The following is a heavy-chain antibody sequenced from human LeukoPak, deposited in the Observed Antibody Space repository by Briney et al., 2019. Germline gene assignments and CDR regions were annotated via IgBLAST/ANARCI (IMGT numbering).Heavy chain of an antibody. D-gene: IGHD6-6*01. CDR2: IRSKAYGGTT. CDR3: TRDEIEYSSSYEARPRNYYYYYYMDV. Sequence: GGSLRLSCTASGFTFGDYAMSWVRQAPGKGLEWVGFIRSKAYGGTTEYAASVKGRFTISRDDSKSIAYLQMNSLKTEDTAVYYCTRDEIEYSSSYEARPRNYYYYYYMDVWGKGTTVTVSS. V-gene: IGHV3-49*04. J-gene: IGHJ6*03. CDR1: GFTFGDYA.